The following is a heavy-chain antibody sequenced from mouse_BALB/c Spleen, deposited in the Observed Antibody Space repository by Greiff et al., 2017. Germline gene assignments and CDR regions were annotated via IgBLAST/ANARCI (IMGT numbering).Heavy chain of an antibody. V-gene: IGHV3-6*02. CDR1: GYSFTSGYF. Sequence: EVQLVESGPGLVKPSQSLSLTCSVTGYSFTSGYFWSWIRQLPGNQLEWMGYLSYDGSNNYNPSLKNRISITRDTAKHQFFLKLNSVTTEDTATYYCARGATYGSSYGYAMDYWGQGTSVTVSS. CDR3: ARGATYGSSYGYAMDY. J-gene: IGHJ4*01. CDR2: LSYDGSN. D-gene: IGHD1-1*01.